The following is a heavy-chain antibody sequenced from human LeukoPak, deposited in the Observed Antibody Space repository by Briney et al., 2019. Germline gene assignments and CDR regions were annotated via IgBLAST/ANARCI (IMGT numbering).Heavy chain of an antibody. D-gene: IGHD4-17*01. CDR2: IKQDGNDK. J-gene: IGHJ4*02. Sequence: GGSLRLSCAASGFIFSSYWMSWVRQAPGKGLEWVANIKQDGNDKYYVDSVKGRFTISRDNAKNSLYLQMNSLRVEDTAVYYCARVSRTTVTTLDYWGQGTLVTVSS. CDR3: ARVSRTTVTTLDY. V-gene: IGHV3-7*01. CDR1: GFIFSSYW.